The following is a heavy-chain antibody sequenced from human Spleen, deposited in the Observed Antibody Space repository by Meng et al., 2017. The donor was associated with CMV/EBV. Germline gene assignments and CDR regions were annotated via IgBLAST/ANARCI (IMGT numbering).Heavy chain of an antibody. CDR2: TIPDYAT. D-gene: IGHD3-16*02. Sequence: SVKVSCKASGGTPRTSPISWVRQAPGQGLEWMGGTIPDYATNYGQKFQGRLTITTAESTNTAYMQLSNLRSEESAVYYCATPGRSPLLSRTYYYAMDVWGQGTTVTVSS. CDR1: GGTPRTSP. J-gene: IGHJ6*02. V-gene: IGHV1-69*05. CDR3: ATPGRSPLLSRTYYYAMDV.